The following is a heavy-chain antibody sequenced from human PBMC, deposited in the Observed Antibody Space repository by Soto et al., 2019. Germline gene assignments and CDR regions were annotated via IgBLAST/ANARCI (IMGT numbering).Heavy chain of an antibody. CDR2: IIPIIGTA. CDR1: GGTFNNYA. Sequence: QVQLVQSGAEVKKPGSSVKVSCKASGGTFNNYAISWVRQAPGQGLEWMGGIIPIIGTADYAHKFQGRLAISADEPTGTTFMELSSLRSEDTALYYCARGGVDVVATSAFDYRGQGTLVTVSS. V-gene: IGHV1-69*01. D-gene: IGHD5-12*01. J-gene: IGHJ4*02. CDR3: ARGGVDVVATSAFDY.